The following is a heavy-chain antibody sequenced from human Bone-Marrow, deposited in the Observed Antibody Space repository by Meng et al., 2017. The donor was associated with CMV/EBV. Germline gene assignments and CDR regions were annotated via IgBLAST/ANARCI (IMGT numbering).Heavy chain of an antibody. J-gene: IGHJ5*02. V-gene: IGHV3-33*06. Sequence: GESLKISCAASGFTFSSYGMHWVRQAPGKGLEWVAVIWYDGSNKYYADSVKGRFTISRDNSKITLYLQMNSLRAEDTAVYYCAKDGIADALGWWFELWGQGTLVTVSS. CDR2: IWYDGSNK. CDR3: AKDGIADALGWWFEL. CDR1: GFTFSSYG. D-gene: IGHD3-16*01.